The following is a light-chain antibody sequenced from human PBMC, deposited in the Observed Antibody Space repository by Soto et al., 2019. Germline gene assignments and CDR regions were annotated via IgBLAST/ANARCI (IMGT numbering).Light chain of an antibody. V-gene: IGLV2-14*01. Sequence: QSVLTQPASVSGSPGQSITISCTGSSSDVGDYNYVSWYQQHPGKAPKLMIYEVSNRPSGVSNRFSGSKSGNTASLTISGLQAEDEADYYCSSYRRTATYVFGTGIKVTV. J-gene: IGLJ1*01. CDR1: SSDVGDYNY. CDR2: EVS. CDR3: SSYRRTATYV.